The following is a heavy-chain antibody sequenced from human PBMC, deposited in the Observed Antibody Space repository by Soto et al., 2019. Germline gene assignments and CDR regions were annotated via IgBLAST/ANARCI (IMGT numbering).Heavy chain of an antibody. D-gene: IGHD3-9*01. CDR2: IYHSGST. CDR1: GGTISDINC. V-gene: IGHV4-4*02. CDR3: ARVSYDILTGYYTPHMDV. Sequence: LSNTVSGGTISDINCWRSVRKHPGKGLEWIGEIYHSGSTNYNPSLKSRVTISVDKSKNQFSLKLSSVTAADTAVYYCARVSYDILTGYYTPHMDVWGQGTTVTVSS. J-gene: IGHJ6*02.